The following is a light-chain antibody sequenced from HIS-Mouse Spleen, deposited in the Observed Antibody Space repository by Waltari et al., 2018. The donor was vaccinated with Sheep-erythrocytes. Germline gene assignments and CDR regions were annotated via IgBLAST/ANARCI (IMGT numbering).Light chain of an antibody. V-gene: IGLV3-1*01. CDR2: QDT. CDR3: QAWDSSHVV. CDR1: KLGDKY. J-gene: IGLJ2*01. Sequence: SYELTQPPSVSVSPGQTASITCSGDKLGDKYACWYQQQPGQSPVLVIYQDTKRPSGLPNRFSCSISGNTATLTIGGTQAMDVADYYCQAWDSSHVVFGGGTTLTVL.